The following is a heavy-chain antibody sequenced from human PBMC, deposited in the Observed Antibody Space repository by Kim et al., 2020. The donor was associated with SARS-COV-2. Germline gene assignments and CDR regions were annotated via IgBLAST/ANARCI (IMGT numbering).Heavy chain of an antibody. Sequence: SETLSLTCAVYGGSFSGYYWSWIRQPPGKGLEWIGEINHSGSTNYNPSLKSRVTISVDTSKNQFSLKLSSVTAADTAVYYCARRLASGGRSQIRGSRQAKTDLNKYYFDYWGQGTLVTVSS. V-gene: IGHV4-34*01. CDR1: GGSFSGYY. CDR3: ARRLASGGRSQIRGSRQAKTDLNKYYFDY. CDR2: INHSGST. J-gene: IGHJ4*02. D-gene: IGHD2-15*01.